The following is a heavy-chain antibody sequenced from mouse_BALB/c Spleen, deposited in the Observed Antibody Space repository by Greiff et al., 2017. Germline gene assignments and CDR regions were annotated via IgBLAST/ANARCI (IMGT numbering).Heavy chain of an antibody. CDR1: GYSITSDYA. V-gene: IGHV3-2*02. CDR3: ARYGYGSYAMDY. D-gene: IGHD2-10*02. J-gene: IGHJ4*01. CDR2: ISYSGST. Sequence: EVKLMESGPGLVKPSQSLSLTCTVTGYSITSDYAWNWIRQFPGNKLEWMGYISYSGSTSYNPSLKSRISITRDTSKNQFFLQLNSVTTEDTATYYCARYGYGSYAMDYWGQGTSVTVSS.